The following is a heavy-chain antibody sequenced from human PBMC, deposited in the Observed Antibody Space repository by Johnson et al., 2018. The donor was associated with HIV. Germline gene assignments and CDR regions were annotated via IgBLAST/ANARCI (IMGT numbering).Heavy chain of an antibody. CDR3: AKEGIIPTAASVGPPVDLDF. D-gene: IGHD4-17*01. CDR2: ISSSGGGT. J-gene: IGHJ3*01. CDR1: GFTFSDYY. V-gene: IGHV3-23*04. Sequence: VQLVESGGGLVQPGGSLRLSCAASGFTFSDYYMSWIRQAPGKGLEWVSAISSSGGGTYYADSVEGRFAISRDNSKNILYLQMNILRAEDTALYYCAKEGIIPTAASVGPPVDLDFWGQGTTVTVSS.